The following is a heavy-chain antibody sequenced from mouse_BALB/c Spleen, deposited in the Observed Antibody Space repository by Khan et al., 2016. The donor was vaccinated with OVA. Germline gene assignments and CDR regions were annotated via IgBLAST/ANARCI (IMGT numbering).Heavy chain of an antibody. CDR1: GFTFSNYA. CDR3: ARDYWFTY. J-gene: IGHJ3*01. CDR2: ISSGGST. V-gene: IGHV5-6-5*01. Sequence: EVELVESGGGIVKPGGSLKLSCAASGFTFSNYAMSWVRQTPEKRLEWVASISSGGSTYYPDSVKGRFTISRDNDRNILYLQMSSLRSEDTAMYYCARDYWFTYWGQGTLVTVSA.